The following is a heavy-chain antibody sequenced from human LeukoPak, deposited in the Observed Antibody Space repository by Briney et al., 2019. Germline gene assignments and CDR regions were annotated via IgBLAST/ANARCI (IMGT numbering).Heavy chain of an antibody. CDR1: GGSLSSGGNY. CDR3: ARDQSGYATLDI. CDR2: IYYSGAT. J-gene: IGHJ3*02. Sequence: PSETLSLTCTVSGGSLSSGGNYWSWIRQPPGKGLEWLGYIYYSGATYYNPSLKSRVTISIDTSRNQFSLELNSVTAADTAVYYCARDQSGYATLDIWGQGTMVTVSS. V-gene: IGHV4-30-4*01. D-gene: IGHD2-15*01.